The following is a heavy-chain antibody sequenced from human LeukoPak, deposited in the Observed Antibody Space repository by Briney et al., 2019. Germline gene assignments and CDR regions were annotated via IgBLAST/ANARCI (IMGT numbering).Heavy chain of an antibody. Sequence: PGGSLRLSCAASGFTFSNYAMTWVRQGPGRGLEWISTISGSGGSTYYADSVKGRFTISRDNSKNILSLQMNSLRVEDTALYYCAKDQQWLVNWGQGTLVTVSS. CDR2: ISGSGGST. J-gene: IGHJ4*02. D-gene: IGHD6-19*01. V-gene: IGHV3-23*01. CDR1: GFTFSNYA. CDR3: AKDQQWLVN.